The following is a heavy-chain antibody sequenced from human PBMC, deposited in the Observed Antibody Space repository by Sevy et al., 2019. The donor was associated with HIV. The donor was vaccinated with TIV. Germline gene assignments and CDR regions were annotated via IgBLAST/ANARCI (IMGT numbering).Heavy chain of an antibody. Sequence: GGSLRLSCAASGFTFSNAWMSWVRQAPGKGLEWVGRIKSKTDGGTTDYAAPVKGRFTISRDDSKNMLYLQMNSLKTEDTAVYYCTTASRGVWGSYRRRLDYWGQGTLVTVSS. J-gene: IGHJ4*02. V-gene: IGHV3-15*01. CDR1: GFTFSNAW. CDR3: TTASRGVWGSYRRRLDY. D-gene: IGHD3-16*02. CDR2: IKSKTDGGTT.